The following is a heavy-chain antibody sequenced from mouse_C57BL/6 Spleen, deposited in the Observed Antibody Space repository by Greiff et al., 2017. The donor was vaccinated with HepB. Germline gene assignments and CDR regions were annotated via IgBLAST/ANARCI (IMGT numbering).Heavy chain of an antibody. CDR1: GYAFSSYW. CDR3: AKGSLF. Sequence: VQLQQSGASVKISCKASGYAFSSYWMNWVKQRPGKGLEWIGQIYPGDGDTNYNGKFKGKATLTADKSSSTAYMQLSSLTSEDSAVYFCAKGSLFWGQGTSVTVSS. D-gene: IGHD6-1*01. V-gene: IGHV1-80*01. J-gene: IGHJ4*01. CDR2: IYPGDGDT.